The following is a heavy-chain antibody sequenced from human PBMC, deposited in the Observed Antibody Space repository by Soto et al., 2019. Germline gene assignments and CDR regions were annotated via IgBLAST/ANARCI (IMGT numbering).Heavy chain of an antibody. CDR3: PSRLRLRELSLSA. D-gene: IGHD3-16*02. J-gene: IGHJ5*02. CDR2: IYHSGST. Sequence: QLQLQESGSGLVKPSQTLSLTCAVSGGSISSGGYSWSWIRQPPGKGLEWIGYIYHSGSTYYNPSHKSRVTISVDRSKNQFYLKLSSVNAAATAVYYCPSRLRLRELSLSAWGQGTLVTVSS. V-gene: IGHV4-30-2*01. CDR1: GGSISSGGYS.